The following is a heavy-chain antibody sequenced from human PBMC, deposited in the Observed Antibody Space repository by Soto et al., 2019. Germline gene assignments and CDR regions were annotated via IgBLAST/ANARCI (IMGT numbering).Heavy chain of an antibody. D-gene: IGHD6-13*01. V-gene: IGHV3-33*01. CDR2: IWYDGSNK. CDR3: ARDSLYSSSWYGNLDY. Sequence: GGSLRLSCAASGFTFSSYGMHWVRQAPGKGLEWVAVIWYDGSNKYYADSVKGRFTISRDNSKNTLYLQMNSLRAEDTAVYYCARDSLYSSSWYGNLDYWGQGTLVTVSS. CDR1: GFTFSSYG. J-gene: IGHJ4*02.